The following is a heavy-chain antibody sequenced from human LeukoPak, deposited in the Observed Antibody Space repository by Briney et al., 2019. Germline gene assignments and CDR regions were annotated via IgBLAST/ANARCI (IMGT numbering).Heavy chain of an antibody. J-gene: IGHJ6*03. CDR1: GGSISSSSYY. CDR2: LYYSGST. V-gene: IGHV4-39*01. CDR3: ARLASGGTNYYYYMDV. D-gene: IGHD6-25*01. Sequence: SETLSLTCTVSGGSISSSSYYWGWTRQPPGKGLEWIGSLYYSGSTYYNPSLKSRVTISVDTYKNQFSLKLSSVTAADTAVYYCARLASGGTNYYYYMDVWGKGTTVTVSS.